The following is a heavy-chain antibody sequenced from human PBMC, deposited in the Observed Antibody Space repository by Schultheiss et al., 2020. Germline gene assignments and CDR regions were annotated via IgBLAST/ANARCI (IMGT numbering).Heavy chain of an antibody. D-gene: IGHD3-16*01. V-gene: IGHV3-21*05. Sequence: GGSLRLSCAASGFTFSSYSMNWVRQAPGKGLEWVSYISSSSSYTNYADSVKGRFTISRDNAKNSLYLQMNSLRAEDTAVYYCAREGEGDGTDYWGQGTLVTVSS. CDR3: AREGEGDGTDY. J-gene: IGHJ4*02. CDR2: ISSSSSYT. CDR1: GFTFSSYS.